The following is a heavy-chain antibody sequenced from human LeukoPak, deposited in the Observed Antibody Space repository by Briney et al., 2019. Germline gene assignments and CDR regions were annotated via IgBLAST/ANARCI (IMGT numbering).Heavy chain of an antibody. CDR2: IIPIFGTA. V-gene: IGHV1-69*01. CDR1: GGTFSSYA. J-gene: IGHJ5*02. Sequence: SVKVSCKASGGTFSSYAISWVRQAPGQGLEWMGGIIPIFGTANYAQKFQGRVTITADESTSTAYMELSSLRSEDTAVYYCAREGGVVLMVYAPNTGWFDPWGQGILVTVSS. CDR3: AREGGVVLMVYAPNTGWFDP. D-gene: IGHD2-8*01.